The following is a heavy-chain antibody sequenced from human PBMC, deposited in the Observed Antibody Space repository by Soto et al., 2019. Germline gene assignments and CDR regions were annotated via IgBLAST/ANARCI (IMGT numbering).Heavy chain of an antibody. CDR1: GGTFSSYT. V-gene: IGHV1-69*02. CDR3: ASRYDSSDY. J-gene: IGHJ4*02. D-gene: IGHD3-22*01. Sequence: QVQLVQSGAEVKKPGSSVKVSCKASGGTFSSYTISWVRQAPGQGLEWMGRIIPILGIANYAQKFQGRVTXXAETSKSTDYMELSSLRSEDKAVYYCASRYDSSDYWGQGTLVTVSS. CDR2: IIPILGIA.